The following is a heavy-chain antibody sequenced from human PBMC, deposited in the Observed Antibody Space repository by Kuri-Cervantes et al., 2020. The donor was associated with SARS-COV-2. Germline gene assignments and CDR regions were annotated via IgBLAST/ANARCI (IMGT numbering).Heavy chain of an antibody. CDR3: ARLRRGYCSSTSCYLFDY. Sequence: SQTLSLTCAVYGESFSGYYWRWIRQPPGKGMEWIGEINHSGSTNYNPALKSRVTISVDTSKKQFSLKLSSVTAADTAVYYCARLRRGYCSSTSCYLFDYWGQGTLVTVSS. CDR1: GESFSGYY. D-gene: IGHD2-2*01. V-gene: IGHV4-34*01. CDR2: INHSGST. J-gene: IGHJ4*02.